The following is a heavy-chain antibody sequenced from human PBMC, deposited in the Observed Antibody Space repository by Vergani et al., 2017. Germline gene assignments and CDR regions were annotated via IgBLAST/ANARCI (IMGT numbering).Heavy chain of an antibody. CDR3: GYGDYIDY. D-gene: IGHD4-17*01. Sequence: EVQLLESGGGLVQPGGSLRLSCAASGFTFSSYAMSWVRQAPGKGLEWVSAISGSGGSTYYADSVKGRFTISRDNAKNSLYLQMNSLRAEDTAVYYCGYGDYIDYWGQGTLVTVSS. CDR2: ISGSGGST. V-gene: IGHV3-23*01. J-gene: IGHJ4*02. CDR1: GFTFSSYA.